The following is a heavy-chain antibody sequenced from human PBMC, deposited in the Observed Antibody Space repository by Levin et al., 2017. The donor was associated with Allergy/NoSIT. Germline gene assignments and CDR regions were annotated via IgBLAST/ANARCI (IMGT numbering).Heavy chain of an antibody. D-gene: IGHD3-9*01. J-gene: IGHJ4*02. CDR1: GFTFSSYT. V-gene: IGHV3-48*02. Sequence: GGSLRLSCAASGFTFSSYTMNWVRQAPGKGLEWFSLISRSGESMSYADSVKGRFTISRDNAKNSLFLQLNSLSDEDTAVYYCARDLDWAFDYWGQGTLVTVSS. CDR3: ARDLDWAFDY. CDR2: ISRSGESM.